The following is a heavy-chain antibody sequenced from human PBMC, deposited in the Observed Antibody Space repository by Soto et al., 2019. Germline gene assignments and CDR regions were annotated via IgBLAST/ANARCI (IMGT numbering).Heavy chain of an antibody. Sequence: QGQLLQSGDEVKTPGASVRVSCRASGYPFTSYGISWVRQAPGQGLEWVAWISAYNGNRDIAQKFQGRVTMTLETSTGTAHMELGDLTSADTAVHYCARGRIVASIHDAFEIWGQGTNVTVSS. CDR1: GYPFTSYG. CDR3: ARGRIVASIHDAFEI. J-gene: IGHJ3*02. CDR2: ISAYNGNR. V-gene: IGHV1-18*01. D-gene: IGHD5-12*01.